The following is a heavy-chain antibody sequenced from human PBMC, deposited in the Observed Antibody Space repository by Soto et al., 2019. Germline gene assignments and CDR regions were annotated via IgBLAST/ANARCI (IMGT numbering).Heavy chain of an antibody. CDR3: ATLPYYYDSSGSDY. J-gene: IGHJ4*02. CDR2: IYHSGST. D-gene: IGHD3-22*01. V-gene: IGHV4-4*02. CDR1: GGAIISSNW. Sequence: SLSLTCAVSGGAIISSNWWSWVRQPPGKGLEWIGEIYHSGSTNYNPSLKSRVTISVDKSKNQFSLKLSSVTAADTAVYYCATLPYYYDSSGSDYWGQGTLVTVSS.